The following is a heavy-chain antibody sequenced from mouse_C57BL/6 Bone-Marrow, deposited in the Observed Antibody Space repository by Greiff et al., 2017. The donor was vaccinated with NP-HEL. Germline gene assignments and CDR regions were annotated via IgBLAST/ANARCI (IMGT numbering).Heavy chain of an antibody. Sequence: VKLQESGAELVRPGASVKLSCKASGYTFTDYYINWVKQRPGQGLEWIARIYPGSGNTYYNEKFKGKATLTAEKSSSTAYMQLSSLTSEDSAVYFCARGDGYYAWFAYWGQGTLVTVSA. V-gene: IGHV1-76*01. D-gene: IGHD2-3*01. CDR1: GYTFTDYY. J-gene: IGHJ3*01. CDR2: IYPGSGNT. CDR3: ARGDGYYAWFAY.